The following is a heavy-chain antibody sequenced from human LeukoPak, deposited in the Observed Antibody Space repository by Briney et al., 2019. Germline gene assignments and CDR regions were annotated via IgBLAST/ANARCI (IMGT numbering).Heavy chain of an antibody. CDR2: ISAYNGNT. J-gene: IGHJ4*02. D-gene: IGHD3-9*01. V-gene: IGHV1-18*01. Sequence: ASVKVSCKASGYTFTSYGISWVRQAPGQGLEWIGWISAYNGNTNYAQKLQGRVTMTTDTSTSTAYMELRSLRSDDTAVYYCARDAPNDYDILTGYYLGFDYWGQGTLVTVSS. CDR3: ARDAPNDYDILTGYYLGFDY. CDR1: GYTFTSYG.